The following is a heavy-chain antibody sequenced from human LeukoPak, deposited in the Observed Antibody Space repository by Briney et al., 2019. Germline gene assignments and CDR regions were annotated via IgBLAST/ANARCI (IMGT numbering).Heavy chain of an antibody. D-gene: IGHD5-12*01. CDR3: ARHSRSGYSDYESAFDI. CDR1: GGSISSSSFY. J-gene: IGHJ3*02. CDR2: IFYSGST. V-gene: IGHV4-39*01. Sequence: SSETLSLTCTVSGGSISSSSFYWDWIRQPPGKGLEWIGTIFYSGSTYYNPSLKSRITISVDTSKNQFSLKLSSVTAADTAVYYCARHSRSGYSDYESAFDIWGQGTMVIVSS.